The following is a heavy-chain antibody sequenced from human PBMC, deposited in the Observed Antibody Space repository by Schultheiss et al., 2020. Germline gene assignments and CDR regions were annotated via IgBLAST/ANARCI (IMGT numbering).Heavy chain of an antibody. J-gene: IGHJ6*02. CDR2: IYPDDSDT. V-gene: IGHV5-51*01. CDR1: GYRFTGYW. CDR3: ARQPTGLNYYYYGMDV. D-gene: IGHD3-9*01. Sequence: GESLKISCKGSGYRFTGYWIGWVRQMPGKGLEWMGIIYPDDSDTRYSPSFQGQVTISADKSISTAYLQWSSLKASDTAMYYCARQPTGLNYYYYGMDVWGQGTTVNVSS.